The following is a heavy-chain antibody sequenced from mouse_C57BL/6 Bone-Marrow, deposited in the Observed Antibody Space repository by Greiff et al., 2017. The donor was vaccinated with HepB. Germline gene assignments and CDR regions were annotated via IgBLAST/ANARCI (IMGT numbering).Heavy chain of an antibody. J-gene: IGHJ4*01. V-gene: IGHV1-69*01. Sequence: QVQLKQPGAELVMPGASVKLSCKASGYTFTSYWMHWVKQRPGQGLEWIGEIDPSDSYTNYNQKFKGKSTLTVDKSSSTAYMQLSSLTSEDSAVYYCARQRIYYDYTHYAMDYWGQGTSVTVSS. CDR3: ARQRIYYDYTHYAMDY. CDR1: GYTFTSYW. CDR2: IDPSDSYT. D-gene: IGHD2-4*01.